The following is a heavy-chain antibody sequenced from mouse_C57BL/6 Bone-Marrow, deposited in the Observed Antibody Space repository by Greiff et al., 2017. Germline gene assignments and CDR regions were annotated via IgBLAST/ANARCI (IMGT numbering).Heavy chain of an antibody. CDR3: AREGTTVVAHWYFDV. V-gene: IGHV1-80*01. D-gene: IGHD1-1*01. J-gene: IGHJ1*03. CDR1: GYAFSSYW. Sequence: VQLQQSGAELVKPGASVKISCKASGYAFSSYWMNWVKQRPGKGLEWIGQIYPEDGDTNYNGKFKGKATLTADKSSSTAYMQLSSLTSEDSAVYFCAREGTTVVAHWYFDVWGTGTTVTVSS. CDR2: IYPEDGDT.